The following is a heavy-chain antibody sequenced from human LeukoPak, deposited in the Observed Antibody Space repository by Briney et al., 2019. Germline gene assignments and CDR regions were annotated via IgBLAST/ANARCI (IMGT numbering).Heavy chain of an antibody. CDR2: ISDSGGNT. CDR3: ARGITIFGVVIID. Sequence: GGSLRLSCAASGFTFSSYAMTWVRQAPGKGLEWVSAISDSGGNTYYSDSVKGRFTIPRDNSKNTLYLQMNSLRAEDTGVYYCARGITIFGVVIIDWGQGTLVTVSS. J-gene: IGHJ4*02. V-gene: IGHV3-23*01. CDR1: GFTFSSYA. D-gene: IGHD3-3*01.